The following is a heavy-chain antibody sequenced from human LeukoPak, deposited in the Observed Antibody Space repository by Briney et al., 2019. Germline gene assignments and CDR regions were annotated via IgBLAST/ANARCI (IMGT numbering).Heavy chain of an antibody. Sequence: SETLSLTCTVSGGSISSGDYYWSWIRQPPGKGLEWIGYIYYSGSTYYNPSLKSRVTISVDTSKNQFSLKLSSVTAADTAVYYCATIQLWLRLPDYWGQGTLVTVSS. CDR1: GGSISSGDYY. J-gene: IGHJ4*02. CDR3: ATIQLWLRLPDY. D-gene: IGHD5-18*01. V-gene: IGHV4-30-4*01. CDR2: IYYSGST.